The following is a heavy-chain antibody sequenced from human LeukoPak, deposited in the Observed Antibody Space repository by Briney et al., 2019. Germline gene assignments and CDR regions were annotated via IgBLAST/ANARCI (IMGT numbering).Heavy chain of an antibody. D-gene: IGHD1-14*01. J-gene: IGHJ5*02. CDR3: TRPTTLNWFDP. CDR1: GGSISSGGYS. CDR2: IYHSGST. Sequence: PSETLSLTCAVSGGSISSGGYSWSWIRQPPGKGLEWIGYIYHSGSTYYNPSLKSRVTISVDRSKNQFSLKLSSVTAEDTAVYYCTRPTTLNWFDPWGQGALVTVSS. V-gene: IGHV4-30-2*01.